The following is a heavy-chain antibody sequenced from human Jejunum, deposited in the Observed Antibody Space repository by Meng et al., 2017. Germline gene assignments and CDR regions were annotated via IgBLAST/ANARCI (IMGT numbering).Heavy chain of an antibody. V-gene: IGHV4-4*02. D-gene: IGHD2-2*01. J-gene: IGHJ4*02. CDR1: GGYINKENW. CDR3: VRGEFAMLARFDF. Sequence: QVHLQESGPGLVKPSGPLSLSCAVSGGYINKENWWSWVRQSPERGLEWIGEIYHGGNTNYNPSLKRRVTMTVDESTNQMSLKLTSVTAADTAVYYCVRGEFAMLARFDFWGQGILVTVSS. CDR2: IYHGGNT.